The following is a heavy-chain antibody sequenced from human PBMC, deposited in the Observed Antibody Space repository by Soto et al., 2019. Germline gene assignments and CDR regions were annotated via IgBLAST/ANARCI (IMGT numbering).Heavy chain of an antibody. CDR3: AREGDFVVAATPRDDAFAI. CDR2: NNHSGST. J-gene: IGHJ3*02. D-gene: IGHD2-15*01. Sequence: SETLPLPCSVCGRPSSGYYWSRIRQPPGKGLDWSGENNHSGSTNYIPSLESRVTISVDTSKNQFSLKLSSVTAADTAVYYCAREGDFVVAATPRDDAFAIWGQGTMVT. CDR1: GRPSSGYY. V-gene: IGHV4-34*01.